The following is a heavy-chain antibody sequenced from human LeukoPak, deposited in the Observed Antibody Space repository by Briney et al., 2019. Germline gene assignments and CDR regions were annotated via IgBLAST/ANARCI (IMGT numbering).Heavy chain of an antibody. CDR2: IYTSGST. J-gene: IGHJ6*02. Sequence: PSETLSLTCTVSGGSISSYYWSWIRQPAGKGLESIGRIYTSGSTNYNPSLKSRVTMSVDTSKNQFSLKLSSVTAADTAVYYCAREGRGYSYAYYYYYGMDVWGQGTTVTVSS. CDR3: AREGRGYSYAYYYYYGMDV. CDR1: GGSISSYY. V-gene: IGHV4-4*07. D-gene: IGHD5-18*01.